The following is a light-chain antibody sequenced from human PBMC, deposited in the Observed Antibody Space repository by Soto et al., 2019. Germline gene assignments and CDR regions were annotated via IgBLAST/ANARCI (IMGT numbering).Light chain of an antibody. J-gene: IGLJ1*01. V-gene: IGLV2-14*01. Sequence: QSALTQPASVSGSPGQSITISCTGTSSDIGGYDYVSWYQQHPGKVPKLMIFEVSNRPSGVSYRFSGSKSGNTASLTISGLQAEDEADYYCSSYTGSSTLYVFGTGTTVTVL. CDR3: SSYTGSSTLYV. CDR2: EVS. CDR1: SSDIGGYDY.